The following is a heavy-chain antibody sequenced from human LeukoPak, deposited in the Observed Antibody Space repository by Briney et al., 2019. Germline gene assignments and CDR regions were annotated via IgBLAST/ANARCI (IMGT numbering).Heavy chain of an antibody. CDR1: GGSLSSYY. CDR2: IYYSGST. CDR3: ARAPFTYYDFWSGLGGMDV. V-gene: IGHV4-59*08. J-gene: IGHJ6*02. Sequence: SETLSLTCTSSGGSLSSYYWSWIRQPPGKGLEWIGYIYYSGSTNYNPSLKSRVTISVDTSKNQFSLKLSSVTAADTAVYYCARAPFTYYDFWSGLGGMDVWGQGTTVTVSS. D-gene: IGHD3-3*01.